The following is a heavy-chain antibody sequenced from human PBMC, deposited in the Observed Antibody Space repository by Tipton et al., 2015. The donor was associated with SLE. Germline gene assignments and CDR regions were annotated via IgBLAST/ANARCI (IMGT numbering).Heavy chain of an antibody. Sequence: LRLSCTVSDGSIRSTNYYWGWIRQPPGKGLEWIGSIFYTGSTYYNPSLKSRVSFSIDTSKHQFSLKLNSVTAADTAVYYCARRHYSSPFDSWGQGTLVTVSS. D-gene: IGHD6-13*01. V-gene: IGHV4-39*07. CDR3: ARRHYSSPFDS. J-gene: IGHJ4*02. CDR1: DGSIRSTNYY. CDR2: IFYTGST.